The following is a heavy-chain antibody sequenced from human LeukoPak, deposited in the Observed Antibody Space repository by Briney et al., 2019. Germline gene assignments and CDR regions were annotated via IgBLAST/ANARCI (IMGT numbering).Heavy chain of an antibody. CDR1: GYTLTELS. CDR3: ATDRWYYGSGIFGY. V-gene: IGHV1-24*01. Sequence: GASVKVSCKVSGYTLTELSMHWVRQAPGKGLEWMGGFDPEDGETIYAQKFQGRVTMTEDTSTDTSYMELSSLRSEDTGVYYCATDRWYYGSGIFGYWGQGTLVTVSS. CDR2: FDPEDGET. J-gene: IGHJ4*02. D-gene: IGHD3-10*01.